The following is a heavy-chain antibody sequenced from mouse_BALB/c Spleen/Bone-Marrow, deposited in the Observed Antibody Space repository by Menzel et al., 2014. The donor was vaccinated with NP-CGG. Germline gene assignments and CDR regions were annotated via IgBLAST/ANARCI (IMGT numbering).Heavy chain of an antibody. J-gene: IGHJ2*01. CDR1: GYTFTSYW. CDR2: IYPGDGDT. Sequence: VKLMESGVELARPGASVKLSCKASGYTFTSYWMQWVKQRPGQGLEWIGAIYPGDGDTRYTQKFKGKATLTADKSSSTAYMQLSSLASEDSAVYYCARGFPFDYWGQGTTLTVSS. V-gene: IGHV1-87*01. CDR3: ARGFPFDY.